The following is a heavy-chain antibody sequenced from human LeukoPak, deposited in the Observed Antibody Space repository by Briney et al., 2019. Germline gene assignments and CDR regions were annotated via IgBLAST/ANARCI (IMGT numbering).Heavy chain of an antibody. CDR1: GFVFGDYA. CDR2: IDDTDGTT. J-gene: IGHJ4*02. CDR3: ARGAQYYDILTGYYLVGDYYFDY. D-gene: IGHD3-9*01. V-gene: IGHV3-23*01. Sequence: GGSLRLSCAASGFVFGDYAMSWVRQAPGKGLEWVSVIDDTDGTTYYADSVKGRFTISRDDSKSTLYLQMNSLRAEDTAVYYCARGAQYYDILTGYYLVGDYYFDYWGQGTLVTVSS.